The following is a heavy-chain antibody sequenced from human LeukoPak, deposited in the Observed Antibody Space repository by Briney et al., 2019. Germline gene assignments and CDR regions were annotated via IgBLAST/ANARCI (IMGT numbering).Heavy chain of an antibody. D-gene: IGHD6-13*01. CDR1: GYSFINHW. CDR2: FYPGDSIV. Sequence: GESLKISGKPLGYSFINHWRGWLAQLPGKGRKWMGVFYPGDSIVRYNPSFPGQAAFSADKSVSTACLQWISLRASDTDMYYCACRDLSSTWSYPWGQGTLVTVSS. J-gene: IGHJ5*02. CDR3: ACRDLSSTWSYP. V-gene: IGHV5-51*01.